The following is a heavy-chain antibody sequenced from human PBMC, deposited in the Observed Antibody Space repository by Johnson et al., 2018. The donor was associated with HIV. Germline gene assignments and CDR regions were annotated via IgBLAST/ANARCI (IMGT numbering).Heavy chain of an antibody. J-gene: IGHJ3*02. D-gene: IGHD3-3*01. V-gene: IGHV3-7*01. Sequence: VQLVESGGGLVQPGGSLRLSCAASGFTVSSNYMSWVRQAPGKGLEWVANIKQDGSEKYYLDSVKGRFTISRDNSKNWLYLQMNSLRAEDTAVYYCAKDVKEWSPAFDIWGQGTVVTVSS. CDR1: GFTVSSNY. CDR3: AKDVKEWSPAFDI. CDR2: IKQDGSEK.